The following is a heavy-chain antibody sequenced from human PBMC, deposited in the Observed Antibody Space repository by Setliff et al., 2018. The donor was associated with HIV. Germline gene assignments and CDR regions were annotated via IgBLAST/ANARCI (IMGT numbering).Heavy chain of an antibody. CDR2: ISWNSGSI. D-gene: IGHD3-16*01. J-gene: IGHJ3*02. V-gene: IGHV3-9*01. Sequence: GGSLRLSCAASGFTFDDYAMHWVRQAPGKGLEWVSGISWNSGSIGYADSVKGRFTISRDNAKNSLYLQMNSLRAEGTALYYCAKDRTGGWEAFDIWGQGTMVTVSS. CDR3: AKDRTGGWEAFDI. CDR1: GFTFDDYA.